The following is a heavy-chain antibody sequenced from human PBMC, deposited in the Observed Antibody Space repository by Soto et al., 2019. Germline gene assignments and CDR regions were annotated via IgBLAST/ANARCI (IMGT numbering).Heavy chain of an antibody. J-gene: IGHJ3*01. CDR1: GFSFSPYA. Sequence: GGSLRLSCVTSGFSFSPYAISWVRKAPGKGLEWVSGISGSCSNTYYSDSVKGRCTISRDNSRNTMFLHMNSLRDEDTAIYYCARENEYDGTDYIMYPEYFDLWGRGTMVTVSS. V-gene: IGHV3-23*01. CDR2: ISGSCSNT. CDR3: ARENEYDGTDYIMYPEYFDL. D-gene: IGHD3-22*01.